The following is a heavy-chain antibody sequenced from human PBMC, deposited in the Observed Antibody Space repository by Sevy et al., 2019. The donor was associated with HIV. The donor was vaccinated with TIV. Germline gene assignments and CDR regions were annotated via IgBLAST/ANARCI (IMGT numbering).Heavy chain of an antibody. J-gene: IGHJ5*02. CDR3: ARERGTMIGFSFWFDP. CDR1: GGTFSSYA. Sequence: ASVKVSRKASGGTFSSYAISWVRHAPGQGLEWMGGIIPIFGTANYAQKFQGRVTITADESTSTAYMELSSLRSEDTAVYYCARERGTMIGFSFWFDPWGQGTLVTVSS. D-gene: IGHD3-22*01. V-gene: IGHV1-69*13. CDR2: IIPIFGTA.